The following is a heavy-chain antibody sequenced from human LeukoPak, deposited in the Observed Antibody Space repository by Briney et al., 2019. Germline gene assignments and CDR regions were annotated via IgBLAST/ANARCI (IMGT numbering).Heavy chain of an antibody. CDR3: ARLATGAYYSSWFDP. V-gene: IGHV5-51*01. CDR2: IYPGDSDT. Sequence: GESLKISCKGSGYSFTTYWIAWVRQMPGKGLEWMGIIYPGDSDTRYSPSFQGQVTISADKSITTAYLQWSGLKASDTAMYYCARLATGAYYSSWFDPWGQGTLVTVSS. D-gene: IGHD3-22*01. J-gene: IGHJ5*02. CDR1: GYSFTTYW.